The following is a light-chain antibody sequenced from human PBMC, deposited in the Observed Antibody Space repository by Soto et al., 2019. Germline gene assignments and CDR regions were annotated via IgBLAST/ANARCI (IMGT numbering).Light chain of an antibody. CDR3: SSYTTATTLI. Sequence: ALTQPASVSGSPGQSITISCTGTSSDVGRYKYVSWYQHHPGKAPKLMIYDVNYRPSGVSNRFSGSKSGSTASLTISGLQAEDEADYYCSSYTTATTLIFGGGTKLTVL. V-gene: IGLV2-14*03. J-gene: IGLJ2*01. CDR1: SSDVGRYKY. CDR2: DVN.